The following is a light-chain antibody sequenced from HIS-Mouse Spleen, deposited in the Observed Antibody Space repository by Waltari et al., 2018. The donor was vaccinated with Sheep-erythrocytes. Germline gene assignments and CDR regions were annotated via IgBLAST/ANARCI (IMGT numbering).Light chain of an antibody. J-gene: IGLJ1*01. CDR2: EVS. Sequence: QSALTQPPSASGSPGQSVTISCTGTSSDVGGYNYVSWYQQHPGKAPKLMIYEVSKRPSGVPDRFSGSKSGNTASLTVSVLQAEDEADYYCSSYAGRNNYVFGTGTKVTVL. CDR1: SSDVGGYNY. CDR3: SSYAGRNNYV. V-gene: IGLV2-8*01.